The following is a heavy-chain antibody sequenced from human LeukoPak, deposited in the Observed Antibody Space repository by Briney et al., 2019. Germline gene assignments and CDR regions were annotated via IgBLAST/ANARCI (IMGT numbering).Heavy chain of an antibody. CDR2: ISAYNGNT. CDR1: GYTFTSYG. V-gene: IGHV1-18*01. Sequence: ASVKVSCKASGYTFTSYGISWVRQAPGQGLEWMGWISAYNGNTHYAQKLQGRVTMTTDTSTSTAYMELRSLRSEDTAVYYCARAPEWSGYSYGYFDYWGQGTLVTVSS. J-gene: IGHJ4*02. CDR3: ARAPEWSGYSYGYFDY. D-gene: IGHD5-18*01.